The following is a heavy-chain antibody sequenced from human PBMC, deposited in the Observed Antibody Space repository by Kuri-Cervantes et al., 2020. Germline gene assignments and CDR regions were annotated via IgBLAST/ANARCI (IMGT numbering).Heavy chain of an antibody. CDR3: ARTYSSGWYVYYGMDV. CDR1: VFTFDDYA. V-gene: IGHV3-9*01. Sequence: LSLTCAASVFTFDDYAMHWVRQAPGKGLEWVSGISWNSGSIGYADSVKGRFTISRDNAKNSLYLQMNSLRAEDTALYYCARTYSSGWYVYYGMDVWGQGTTVTVSS. CDR2: ISWNSGSI. J-gene: IGHJ6*02. D-gene: IGHD6-19*01.